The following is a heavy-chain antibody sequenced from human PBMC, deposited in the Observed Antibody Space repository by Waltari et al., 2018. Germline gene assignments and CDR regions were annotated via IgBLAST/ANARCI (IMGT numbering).Heavy chain of an antibody. CDR1: GYTFTGYY. Sequence: QVQLVQSGAEVKKPGASVKVSCKASGYTFTGYYMHWVRQAPGQGLEWMGWINPTSGGTNYAQKFQGRVTMTRDTSISTAYMELSRLRSDDTAVYYCARANPRYYYYMDVWGKGTTVTISS. CDR2: INPTSGGT. V-gene: IGHV1-2*02. CDR3: ARANPRYYYYMDV. J-gene: IGHJ6*03.